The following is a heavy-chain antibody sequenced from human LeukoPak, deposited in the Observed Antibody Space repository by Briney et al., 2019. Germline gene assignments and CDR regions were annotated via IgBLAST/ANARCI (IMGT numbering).Heavy chain of an antibody. CDR1: GGSFSGYY. J-gene: IGHJ4*02. CDR3: ARGPWSSDWYGDY. D-gene: IGHD6-19*01. Sequence: SETLSLTCAVYGGSFSGYYWSWVRQPPGKGLEWVGEINHSGSTNYNPSLKSRVTISVDTAKNQFSLKLSSVTAADTAVYYCARGPWSSDWYGDYWGQGTLVTVSS. CDR2: INHSGST. V-gene: IGHV4-34*01.